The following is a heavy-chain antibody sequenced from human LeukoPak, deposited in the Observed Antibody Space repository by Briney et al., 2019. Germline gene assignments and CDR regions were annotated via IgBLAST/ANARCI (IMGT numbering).Heavy chain of an antibody. CDR3: ARVARRDYDFRFDY. D-gene: IGHD4-17*01. CDR2: IYYSGST. CDR1: GGSISSYY. V-gene: IGHV4-59*01. J-gene: IGHJ4*02. Sequence: PSETLSLTCTVSGGSISSYYWSWIRQPPGKGLEWIGYIYYSGSTNYNPSLKSRVTISVDTSKNQFSLKLSSVTAADTAVYYCARVARRDYDFRFDYWGQGTLVTVSS.